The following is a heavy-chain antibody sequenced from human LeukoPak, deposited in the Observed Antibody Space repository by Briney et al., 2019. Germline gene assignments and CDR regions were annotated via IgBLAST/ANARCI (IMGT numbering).Heavy chain of an antibody. CDR2: IYYSGTT. CDR3: ARQSRDFWDFDY. CDR1: GGSISGYY. J-gene: IGHJ4*02. V-gene: IGHV4-59*08. D-gene: IGHD3/OR15-3a*01. Sequence: PSETLSLTCTVSGGSISGYYWSWIRQPPGKGLEWIGYIYYSGTTNYNPSLKSRVTISVDTSKNQFSLRLSSVTAPDTAVYYCARQSRDFWDFDYWGQGTLVTVSS.